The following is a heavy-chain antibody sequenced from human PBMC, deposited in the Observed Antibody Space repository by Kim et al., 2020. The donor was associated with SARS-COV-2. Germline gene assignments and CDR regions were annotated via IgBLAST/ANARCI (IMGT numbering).Heavy chain of an antibody. D-gene: IGHD6-19*01. Sequence: SETLSLTCIVSGASVRSGNYYWTWIRQPPGKELEWIGYIYSSGNTNYSPSLKRRVSISLDTSKNQFFLRLISVTAADTAFYYCARQSAYSSGWFGDWGQGALVTVSS. CDR1: GASVRSGNYY. V-gene: IGHV4-61*01. CDR2: IYSSGNT. CDR3: ARQSAYSSGWFGD. J-gene: IGHJ4*02.